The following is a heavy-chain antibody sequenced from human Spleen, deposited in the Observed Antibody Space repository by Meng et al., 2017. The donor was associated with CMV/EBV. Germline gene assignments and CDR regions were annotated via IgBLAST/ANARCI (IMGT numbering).Heavy chain of an antibody. Sequence: SVKVSCKASGGSFDKYVISWVRQAPGQGPEWMGGIIPSLGITDFAQKFQGRVTITADKSTSTVDMELSSLRSEDTAVYYCGNILGNCNRANCLDDAFEKWGQGTMVTVSS. D-gene: IGHD2/OR15-2a*01. CDR2: IIPSLGIT. J-gene: IGHJ3*02. CDR3: GNILGNCNRANCLDDAFEK. CDR1: GGSFDKYV. V-gene: IGHV1-69*10.